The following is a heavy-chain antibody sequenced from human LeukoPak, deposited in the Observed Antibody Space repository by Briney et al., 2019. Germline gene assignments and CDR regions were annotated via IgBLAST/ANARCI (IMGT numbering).Heavy chain of an antibody. CDR1: GSTFNTYS. D-gene: IGHD6-13*01. CDR2: ISDRGSYI. Sequence: GGSLRLSCTASGSTFNTYSMNWVRLAPGKGLEWVASISDRGSYIYYADSVKGRFTISRDNAKNSLCLQMNSLRAEDTAVYYCARGESKKRPGIAAAAPFDYWGQGTLVTVSS. V-gene: IGHV3-21*04. J-gene: IGHJ4*02. CDR3: ARGESKKRPGIAAAAPFDY.